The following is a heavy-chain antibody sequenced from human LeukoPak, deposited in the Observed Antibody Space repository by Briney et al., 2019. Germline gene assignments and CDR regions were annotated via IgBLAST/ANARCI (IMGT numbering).Heavy chain of an antibody. V-gene: IGHV4-4*02. CDR3: ARVNINNWHSCDY. Sequence: SETLSLTCAVSGGSISSDNWWGWVRQPPGKGLEWIGEIYHSGSPNYNPSLKSRVTISVDKSRNHFSLNLSSVTAADTAVYYCARVNINNWHSCDYWGQGTLVTVSS. D-gene: IGHD1-1*01. CDR2: IYHSGSP. J-gene: IGHJ4*02. CDR1: GGSISSDNW.